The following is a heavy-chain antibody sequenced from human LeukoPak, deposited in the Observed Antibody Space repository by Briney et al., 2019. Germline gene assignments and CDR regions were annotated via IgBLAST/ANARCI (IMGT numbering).Heavy chain of an antibody. V-gene: IGHV3-30*03. Sequence: GRSLRLSCAASGFTFSSYGMHWVRQAPGKGLEWVALISYDGSNEYYADSVRGRFTISRDNSKFTLYMQMNSLRAEDTAVYYCARVRAGYRTSTSCYTGMDVWGQGTTVTVSS. CDR1: GFTFSSYG. CDR2: ISYDGSNE. CDR3: ARVRAGYRTSTSCYTGMDV. D-gene: IGHD2-2*01. J-gene: IGHJ6*02.